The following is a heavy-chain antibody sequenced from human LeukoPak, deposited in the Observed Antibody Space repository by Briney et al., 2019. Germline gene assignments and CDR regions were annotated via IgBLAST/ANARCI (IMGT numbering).Heavy chain of an antibody. CDR1: GFTFSIAW. D-gene: IGHD5-18*01. CDR2: IKSKTNGGTT. CDR3: TTDESPGYSYVPSGVYFDY. Sequence: GGSLRLSCAASGFTFSIAWMSWVRQAPGKGMEWVGRIKSKTNGGTTEYAAPVKGRFTVSRDDSKNTLYLQMNSLKTEDTAVYYCTTDESPGYSYVPSGVYFDYWGQGTLVTVSS. V-gene: IGHV3-15*01. J-gene: IGHJ4*02.